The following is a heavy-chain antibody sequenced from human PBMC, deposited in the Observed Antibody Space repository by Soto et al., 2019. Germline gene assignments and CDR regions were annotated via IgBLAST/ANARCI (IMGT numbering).Heavy chain of an antibody. Sequence: QVKVVESGGGVVQPGRSLRLSCAASGFTFSNYGMHWVRQAPGKGLEWLAAIWYDGMKKHYADSLEGRLSTSRDNSKNAVYLQVNSLRVEDTAVYYCARDQGEIVADPIDNNGLSTRVDLWGQGTLVTVPS. V-gene: IGHV3-33*01. CDR1: GFTFSNYG. CDR2: IWYDGMKK. D-gene: IGHD5-12*01. CDR3: ARDQGEIVADPIDNNGLSTRVDL. J-gene: IGHJ5*02.